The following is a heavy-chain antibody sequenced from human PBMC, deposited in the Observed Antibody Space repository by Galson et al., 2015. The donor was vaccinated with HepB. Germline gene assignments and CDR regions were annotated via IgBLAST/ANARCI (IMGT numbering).Heavy chain of an antibody. Sequence: SVKVSCKASGGTFSSYAISWVRQAPGQGLEWMGGIIPIFGTANYAQKFQGRVRITADESTSTAYMELSSLRSEDTAVYYCARVPYSVDGYFYYFDYWGQGTLVTVSS. J-gene: IGHJ4*02. CDR1: GGTFSSYA. CDR2: IIPIFGTA. V-gene: IGHV1-69*13. D-gene: IGHD5-24*01. CDR3: ARVPYSVDGYFYYFDY.